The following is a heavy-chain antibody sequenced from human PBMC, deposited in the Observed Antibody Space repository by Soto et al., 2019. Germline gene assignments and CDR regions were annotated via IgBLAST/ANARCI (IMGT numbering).Heavy chain of an antibody. V-gene: IGHV3-23*01. CDR3: AKGNYYDSSAYHRYYYYGMDV. CDR1: GFTFSSYA. J-gene: IGHJ6*02. Sequence: VGSLRLSGAASGFTFSSYAMSWVRQAPGKGLEWVSAISGSGGSTYYADSVKGRFTISRDNSKNTLYLQMNSLRAEDTAVYYCAKGNYYDSSAYHRYYYYGMDVWGQGTTVTAP. CDR2: ISGSGGST. D-gene: IGHD3-22*01.